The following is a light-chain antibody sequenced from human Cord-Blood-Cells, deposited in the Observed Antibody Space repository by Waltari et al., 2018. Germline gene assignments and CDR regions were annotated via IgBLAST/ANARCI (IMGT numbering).Light chain of an antibody. V-gene: IGKV2-28*01. CDR2: LGS. CDR1: QSLLQSNGYNY. CDR3: MKALQTPYT. Sequence: DIVMTQSPLSLPVTPGEPASISCRSSQSLLQSNGYNYLDLYLQKPGQSPQVLIYLGSNRASGVPDRVSGSGSGTEFTLKISRVEAEDVGVYYRMKALQTPYTFGQGTKLEIK. J-gene: IGKJ2*01.